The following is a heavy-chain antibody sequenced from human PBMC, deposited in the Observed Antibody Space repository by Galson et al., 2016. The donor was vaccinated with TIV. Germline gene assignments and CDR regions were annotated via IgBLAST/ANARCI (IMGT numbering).Heavy chain of an antibody. CDR2: MNRNSGNT. J-gene: IGHJ4*03. CDR1: GYTFSTYD. CDR3: ARDRGPGTYCGGDCYPDY. Sequence: SVKVSCKASGYTFSTYDINWVRQAPGQGLEWMGWMNRNSGNTGYSQKFRGRVTMPRNTSTSTAYREWRSRRSEDTAVYYCARDRGPGTYCGGDCYPDYWVPRDHGHRLV. V-gene: IGHV1-8*01. D-gene: IGHD2-21*02.